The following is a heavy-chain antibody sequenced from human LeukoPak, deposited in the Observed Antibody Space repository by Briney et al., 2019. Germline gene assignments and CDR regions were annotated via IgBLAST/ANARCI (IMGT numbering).Heavy chain of an antibody. V-gene: IGHV3-23*01. CDR2: ISGSGGST. CDR1: GFTFSSYA. CDR3: AKQQVARGPPGTSDDY. Sequence: PGGSLRLSCAASGFTFSSYAMSWVRQAPGKGLEWVSAISGSGGSTYYADSVKGRFTISRDNSKNTLYLQMNGLRAEDTAVYYCAKQQVARGPPGTSDDYWGQGTLVTVSS. J-gene: IGHJ4*02. D-gene: IGHD5-12*01.